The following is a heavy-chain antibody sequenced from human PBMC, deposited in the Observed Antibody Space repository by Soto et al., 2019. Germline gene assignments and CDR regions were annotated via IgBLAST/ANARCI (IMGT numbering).Heavy chain of an antibody. J-gene: IGHJ4*02. D-gene: IGHD3-16*01. CDR3: ARTAPMDAGDKYYYDF. CDR2: IIPFFGTA. V-gene: IGHV1-69*01. CDR1: GGTFSTFG. Sequence: QVQLVQSGAEVKKTGSSVKVSCKTSGGTFSTFGISWVRQAPGQGLEWMGGIIPFFGTAEYSQKFEDRITITADESTNTVYMDLRSLTSEGTAIYYCARTAPMDAGDKYYYDFWGQGALVTVSS.